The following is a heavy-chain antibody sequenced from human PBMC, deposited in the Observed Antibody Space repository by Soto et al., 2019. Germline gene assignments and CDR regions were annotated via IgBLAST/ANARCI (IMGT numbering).Heavy chain of an antibody. Sequence: ASVKVSCKASGGTFSSYAISWVRQAPGQGLEWMGGIIPIFGTANYAQKFQGRVTITADKSTSTAYMELSSLRSEDTAVYYCARDRLGYYDSFDYWGQGILVTVSS. CDR2: IIPIFGTA. V-gene: IGHV1-69*06. J-gene: IGHJ4*02. CDR1: GGTFSSYA. D-gene: IGHD3-22*01. CDR3: ARDRLGYYDSFDY.